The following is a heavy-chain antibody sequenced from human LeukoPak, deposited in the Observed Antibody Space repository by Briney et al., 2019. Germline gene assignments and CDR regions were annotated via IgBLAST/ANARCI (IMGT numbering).Heavy chain of an antibody. CDR2: IIPIFGTA. J-gene: IGHJ4*02. Sequence: GASVKVSCKASGVTFSSYAISWVRQAPGQGLEWMGGIIPIFGTANYAQKFQGRVTITADESTSTAYMELSSLRSEDTAVYYCAKDNIAAPYYFDYWGQGTLVTVYS. CDR3: AKDNIAAPYYFDY. D-gene: IGHD6-6*01. V-gene: IGHV1-69*13. CDR1: GVTFSSYA.